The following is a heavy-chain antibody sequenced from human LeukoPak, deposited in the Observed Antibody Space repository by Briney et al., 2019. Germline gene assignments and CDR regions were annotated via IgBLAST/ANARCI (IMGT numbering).Heavy chain of an antibody. Sequence: GGSLRLSCAASGFTVSSNYMSWVRQAPGKGLEWVSVIYSGGSTYYADSVKGRFTISRDNSKNTLYLQMNSLRAEDAAVYYCARGPSPVVGATFYYYYGMDVWGQGTTVTVSS. D-gene: IGHD1-26*01. V-gene: IGHV3-66*01. CDR3: ARGPSPVVGATFYYYYGMDV. J-gene: IGHJ6*02. CDR1: GFTVSSNY. CDR2: IYSGGST.